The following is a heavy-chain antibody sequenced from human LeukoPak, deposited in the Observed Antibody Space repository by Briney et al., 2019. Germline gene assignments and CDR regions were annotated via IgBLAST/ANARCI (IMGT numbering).Heavy chain of an antibody. CDR2: INHSGST. J-gene: IGHJ6*03. CDR3: AGRWYGYYYYSYYMDV. CDR1: GGSFSGYY. Sequence: ASETLSLTCAVYGGSFSGYYLSWIRQPPGKGLEWIGEINHSGSTNYNPSLKSRVTISVDTSKNQFSLKLSSVTAADTAVYYCAGRWYGYYYYSYYMDVWGKGTTVTVSS. D-gene: IGHD6-13*01. V-gene: IGHV4-34*01.